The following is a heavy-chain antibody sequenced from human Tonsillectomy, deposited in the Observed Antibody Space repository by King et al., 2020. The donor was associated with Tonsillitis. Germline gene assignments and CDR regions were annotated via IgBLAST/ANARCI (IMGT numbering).Heavy chain of an antibody. CDR1: GFTFSSYA. D-gene: IGHD3-22*01. CDR2: ISGSGGST. J-gene: IGHJ4*02. Sequence: VQLVESGGGLVQPGGSLRLSCAASGFTFSSYAISWVRQAPGKGLEWVSGISGSGGSTYYADSVKGRFTISRDNPKNTLYLKMNSLRAEDTAVYYCAKGGSDYYDSSGRYYFDYWGQGTLVTVSS. V-gene: IGHV3-23*04. CDR3: AKGGSDYYDSSGRYYFDY.